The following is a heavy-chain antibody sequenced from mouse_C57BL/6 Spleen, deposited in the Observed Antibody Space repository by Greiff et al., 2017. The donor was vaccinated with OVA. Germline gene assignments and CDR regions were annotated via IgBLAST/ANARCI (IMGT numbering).Heavy chain of an antibody. J-gene: IGHJ2*01. CDR1: GYSITSGYY. V-gene: IGHV3-6*01. CDR3: ARDGGPYFDY. Sequence: EVQLQESGPGLVKPSQSLSLTCSVTGYSITSGYYWNWIRQFPGNKLEWMGYISYDGSNNYNPSLKNRISITRDTSKNQFFLKLNSVTTEDTATYYCARDGGPYFDYWGQGTTLTVSS. CDR2: ISYDGSN.